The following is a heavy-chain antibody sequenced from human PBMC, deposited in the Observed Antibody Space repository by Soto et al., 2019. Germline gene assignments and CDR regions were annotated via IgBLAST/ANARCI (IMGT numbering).Heavy chain of an antibody. V-gene: IGHV1-69*01. D-gene: IGHD6-13*01. Sequence: QVQLVQSGAEVKKPGSSVKVSCKASGGTFSSYAISWVRQAPGQGLEWMGGITPIFGTANYAQKFQGRVKITADESTSTDYMELSSLRSEDTAVYYCARRGIAGWFDPWGQGTLVTVSS. CDR1: GGTFSSYA. CDR3: ARRGIAGWFDP. J-gene: IGHJ5*02. CDR2: ITPIFGTA.